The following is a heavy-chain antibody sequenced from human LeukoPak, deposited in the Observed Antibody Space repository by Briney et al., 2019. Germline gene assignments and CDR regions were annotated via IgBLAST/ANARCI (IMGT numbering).Heavy chain of an antibody. CDR1: GYTFTKYY. Sequence: GASVKVSCKASGYTFTKYYMHWVRQAPGQGLEWMGWINPKSGGTNYAQKSRGRVTMTRDTSISTAYMELSRLTSDDTAVYYCARDADGMDVWGQGTTITVSS. CDR2: INPKSGGT. V-gene: IGHV1-2*02. J-gene: IGHJ6*02. CDR3: ARDADGMDV.